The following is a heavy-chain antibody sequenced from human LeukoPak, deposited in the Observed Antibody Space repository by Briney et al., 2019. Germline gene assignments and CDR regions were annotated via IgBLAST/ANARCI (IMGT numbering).Heavy chain of an antibody. CDR1: GFHLNRQR. CDR3: ARDPQPGVLSGPADR. J-gene: IGHJ5*02. D-gene: IGHD3-16*01. V-gene: IGHV3-30*03. Sequence: GGSLSLSCVASGFHLNRQRMQWVRQDPGKWLEWVAIISYDGNYENCGDSVKGRFTISRDNSNNMLYLQMNSPIAEDTAVYYGARDPQPGVLSGPADRWGQGTLVTVSS. CDR2: ISYDGNYE.